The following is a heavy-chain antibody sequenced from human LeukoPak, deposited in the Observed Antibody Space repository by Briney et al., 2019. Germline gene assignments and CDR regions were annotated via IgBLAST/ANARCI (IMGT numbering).Heavy chain of an antibody. Sequence: GGSLRLSCAASGFTFSSYAMHWVRQAPGKGLEWGAVISYDGSNKYYADSVKGRFTISRDNSKNTLYLQMNSLRAEDTAVYYCARGERMVAISHQNYWGQGTLVTVSS. CDR3: ARGERMVAISHQNY. CDR2: ISYDGSNK. V-gene: IGHV3-30*04. CDR1: GFTFSSYA. J-gene: IGHJ4*02. D-gene: IGHD4/OR15-4a*01.